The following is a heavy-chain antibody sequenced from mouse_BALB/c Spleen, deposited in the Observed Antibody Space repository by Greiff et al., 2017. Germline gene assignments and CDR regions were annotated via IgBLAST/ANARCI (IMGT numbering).Heavy chain of an antibody. D-gene: IGHD2-1*01. CDR2: IRLKSNNYAT. Sequence: EVKLEESGGGLVQPGGSMKLSCVASGFTFSNYWMNWVRQSPEKGLEWVAEIRLKSNNYATHYAESVKGRFTISRDDSKSSVYLQMNNLRAEDTGIYYCTPLGNGFAYWGQGTLVTVSA. CDR3: TPLGNGFAY. J-gene: IGHJ3*01. CDR1: GFTFSNYW. V-gene: IGHV6-6*02.